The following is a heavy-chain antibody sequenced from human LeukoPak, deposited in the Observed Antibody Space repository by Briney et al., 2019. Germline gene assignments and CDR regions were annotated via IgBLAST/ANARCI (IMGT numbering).Heavy chain of an antibody. CDR2: IYTSGTT. J-gene: IGHJ4*02. Sequence: SETLSLTCTVSGYSISSSYYWSLIRQPAGKGLEWIGRIYTSGTTNYNPSLKSRVTMSVDTSKNQFSLKLSSVTAADTAVYYCARGGVKRDFDYWGQGTLVTVSS. CDR3: ARGGVKRDFDY. D-gene: IGHD3-16*01. V-gene: IGHV4-4*07. CDR1: GYSISSSYY.